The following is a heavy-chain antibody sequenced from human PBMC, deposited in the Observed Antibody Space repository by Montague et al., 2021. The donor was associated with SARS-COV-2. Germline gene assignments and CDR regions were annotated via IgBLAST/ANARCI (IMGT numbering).Heavy chain of an antibody. D-gene: IGHD6-13*01. Sequence: SLRLSCAASGFTVSSNYMSWVRQAPGKGLEWVSDIYSGGSTYHADSVKGRFTISRDNSKNTLYLQMNSLRAEDTAVYYCARPALESYSKSWYLDYWGQGTLVTVSS. V-gene: IGHV3-66*02. J-gene: IGHJ4*02. CDR2: IYSGGST. CDR3: ARPALESYSKSWYLDY. CDR1: GFTVSSNY.